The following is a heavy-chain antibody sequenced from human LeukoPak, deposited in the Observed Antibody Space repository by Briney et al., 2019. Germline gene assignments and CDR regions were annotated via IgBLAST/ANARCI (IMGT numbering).Heavy chain of an antibody. CDR1: GGSVSSGSYY. Sequence: SETLSLTCTVSGGSVSSGSYYWSWIRQPPGKGLEWIGYIYYSGSTNYNPSLKSRVTISVDTSKNQFSLELSSVTAADTAVYYCARLIRPDNWFDPWGQGTLVTVSS. J-gene: IGHJ5*02. CDR2: IYYSGST. V-gene: IGHV4-61*01. CDR3: ARLIRPDNWFDP. D-gene: IGHD3-16*01.